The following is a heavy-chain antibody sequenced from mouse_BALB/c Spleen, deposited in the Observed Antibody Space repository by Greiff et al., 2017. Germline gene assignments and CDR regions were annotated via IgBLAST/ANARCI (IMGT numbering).Heavy chain of an antibody. CDR3: AREIDYYGSSYAMDY. Sequence: QVQLQQSGPGLVAPSQSLSITCTVSGFSLTGYGVNWVRQPPGKGLEWLGMIWGDGSTDYNSALKSRLSISKDNSKSQVFLKMNSLQTDDTARYYCAREIDYYGSSYAMDYWGQGTSVTVSS. CDR1: GFSLTGYG. V-gene: IGHV2-6-7*01. CDR2: IWGDGST. D-gene: IGHD1-1*01. J-gene: IGHJ4*01.